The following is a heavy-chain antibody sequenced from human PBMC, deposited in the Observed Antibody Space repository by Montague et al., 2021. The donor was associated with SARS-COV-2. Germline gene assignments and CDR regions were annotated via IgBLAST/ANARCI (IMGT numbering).Heavy chain of an antibody. D-gene: IGHD2/OR15-2a*01. CDR1: GGSFSGYY. J-gene: IGHJ4*02. Sequence: SETLSLTCAVYGGSFSGYYWSWIRQPPGKGLEWIGEINHSGSTNYNPSLESRVTISVDTSKNQFSLKLSSVTAADTAVYYCARDDFRWDFDCWGQGTLVTVSS. V-gene: IGHV4-34*01. CDR2: INHSGST. CDR3: ARDDFRWDFDC.